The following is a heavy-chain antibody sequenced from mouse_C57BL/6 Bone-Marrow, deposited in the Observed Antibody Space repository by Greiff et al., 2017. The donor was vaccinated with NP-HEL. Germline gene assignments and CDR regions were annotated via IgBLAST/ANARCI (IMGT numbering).Heavy chain of an antibody. CDR2: IYPRSGNT. Sequence: QVQLQQPGAELARPGASVKLSCKASGYTFTSYGISWVKQRTGQGLEWIGEIYPRSGNTYYNEKFKGKATLTAAKSSSTAYMELRSLTSEDSAVYFCARGGWLLSSFDYWGQGTTLTVSS. CDR3: ARGGWLLSSFDY. CDR1: GYTFTSYG. D-gene: IGHD2-3*01. V-gene: IGHV1-81*01. J-gene: IGHJ2*01.